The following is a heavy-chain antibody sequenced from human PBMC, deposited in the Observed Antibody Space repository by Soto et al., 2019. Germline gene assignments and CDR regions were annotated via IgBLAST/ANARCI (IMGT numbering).Heavy chain of an antibody. V-gene: IGHV4-31*03. J-gene: IGHJ5*02. CDR2: IYYSGST. Sequence: PSETLSLTCTVSGGSISSSSYYWSWIRQHPGKGLEWIGYIYYSGSTYYNPSLKSRVTISVDTSKNQFSLKLSSVTAADTAVYYCARDRRGITIFGVVPEENWFDPWGQGTLVTVSS. CDR3: ARDRRGITIFGVVPEENWFDP. D-gene: IGHD3-3*01. CDR1: GGSISSSSYY.